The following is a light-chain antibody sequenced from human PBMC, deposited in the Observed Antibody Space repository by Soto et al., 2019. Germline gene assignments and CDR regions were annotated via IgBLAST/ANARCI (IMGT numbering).Light chain of an antibody. V-gene: IGKV3-20*01. J-gene: IGKJ1*01. CDR2: GAS. CDR1: QSVSSKY. CDR3: QQLDTSPRT. Sequence: EIVLTQSPGTLSLSPGERATLSCRASQSVSSKYLVWYQQKPGQAPRLLIYGASNRATGIPDRFSGSGSGADFTLTISRLEPEDFGVYYCQQLDTSPRTFGQGTRVEIK.